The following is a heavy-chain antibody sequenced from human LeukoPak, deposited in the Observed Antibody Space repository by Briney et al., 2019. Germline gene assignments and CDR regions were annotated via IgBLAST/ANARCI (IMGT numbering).Heavy chain of an antibody. CDR2: INHSGST. CDR3: AREAASPPYCGGDCYTPFDY. V-gene: IGHV4-34*01. J-gene: IGHJ4*02. D-gene: IGHD2-21*02. CDR1: GGSFSGYY. Sequence: PSETLSLTCAVYGGSFSGYYWSWIRQPPGKGLEWIGEINHSGSTNYNPSLKSRVTISVDTSKNQFSLKLSSVTAADTAAYYCAREAASPPYCGGDCYTPFDYWGQGTLVTVSS.